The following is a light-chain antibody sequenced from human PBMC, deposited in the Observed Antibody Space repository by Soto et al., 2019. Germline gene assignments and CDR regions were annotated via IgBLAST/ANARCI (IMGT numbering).Light chain of an antibody. CDR2: DAS. J-gene: IGKJ4*01. Sequence: EIVLTHSPATLSLSPGERATLSCRASQSVSSYLAWYQQKPGQAPRLLIYDASNRATGIPARFSGSGSGTDFTLTISSLEPDDFALYYCQQRSDWPSTFGGGTKVQIK. CDR3: QQRSDWPST. CDR1: QSVSSY. V-gene: IGKV3-11*01.